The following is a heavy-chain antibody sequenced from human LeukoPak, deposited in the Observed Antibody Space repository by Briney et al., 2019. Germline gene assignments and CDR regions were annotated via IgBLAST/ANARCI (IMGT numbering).Heavy chain of an antibody. Sequence: SETLSLTCTVSGGSISGYYWSRIRQPPGKGLEWIGYIYYSGITTYNPSLKSRVTISVDTSKNQFSLKLSSVTAADTAVYYCARQASCSSTTCNPYDYWGQGTLVTVSS. V-gene: IGHV4-59*08. CDR1: GGSISGYY. CDR2: IYYSGIT. J-gene: IGHJ4*02. D-gene: IGHD2-2*01. CDR3: ARQASCSSTTCNPYDY.